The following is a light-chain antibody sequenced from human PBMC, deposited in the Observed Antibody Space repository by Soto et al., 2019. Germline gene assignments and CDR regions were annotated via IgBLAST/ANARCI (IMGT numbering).Light chain of an antibody. V-gene: IGKV3-15*01. CDR2: AAS. CDR3: QQYNEWPPFP. J-gene: IGKJ5*01. Sequence: EIVMTQSPATLSVSPGERATLSCRASQSVRSNLAWYQQKPGQAPRLVIYAASTRATGIPDRFSGSVSGTEFTLTISSLQSEDFAVYYCQQYNEWPPFPFGQGTRLAIK. CDR1: QSVRSN.